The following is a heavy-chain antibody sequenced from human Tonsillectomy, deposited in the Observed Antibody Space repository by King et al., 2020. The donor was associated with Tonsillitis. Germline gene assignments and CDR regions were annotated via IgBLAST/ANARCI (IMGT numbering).Heavy chain of an antibody. CDR1: GGSISIGSYY. CDR3: ARDSGSYEAHDAFDI. D-gene: IGHD1-26*01. J-gene: IGHJ3*02. CDR2: IYITGST. V-gene: IGHV4-61*02. Sequence: VQLQESGPGLVKPSQTLSLTCTVSGGSISIGSYYWSWIRQPAGKGLEWIGRIYITGSTNYNPSLKSRVTMSVDTSKNQFSLKLSSVTAADTAVYYCARDSGSYEAHDAFDIWGQGTMVTVSS.